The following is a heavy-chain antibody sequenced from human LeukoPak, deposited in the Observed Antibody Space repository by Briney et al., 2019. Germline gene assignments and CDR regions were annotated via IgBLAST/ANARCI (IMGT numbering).Heavy chain of an antibody. CDR3: ARSDYYGSGPYYMDV. Sequence: ASETLSLTCAVYGGSFSGYYWSWIRQPPGKGLEWIGEINHSGSTNYNPSLKSRVTISVDTSKNQFSLKLSSVTAADTAVYYCARSDYYGSGPYYMDVWGKGTTVTVSS. J-gene: IGHJ6*03. D-gene: IGHD3-10*01. CDR1: GGSFSGYY. CDR2: INHSGST. V-gene: IGHV4-34*01.